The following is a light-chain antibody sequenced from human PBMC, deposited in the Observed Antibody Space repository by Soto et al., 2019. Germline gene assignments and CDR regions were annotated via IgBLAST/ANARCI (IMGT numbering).Light chain of an antibody. J-gene: IGKJ5*01. CDR2: DAS. V-gene: IGKV3-11*01. Sequence: ELLLTHSPAPLSLSPGQRATLSCRASQSVSRYLAWYQQKPGQAPRLLIYDASNRATGIPARFSGSGSGTDFTLTISSLEPEDFAVYYCQQRSNWPITFGQGTRLEIK. CDR3: QQRSNWPIT. CDR1: QSVSRY.